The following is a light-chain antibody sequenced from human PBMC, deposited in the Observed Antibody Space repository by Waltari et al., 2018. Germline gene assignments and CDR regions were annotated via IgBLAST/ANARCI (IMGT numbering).Light chain of an antibody. CDR3: QQYNSWPPYT. V-gene: IGKV3-15*01. J-gene: IGKJ2*01. CDR1: QGVSSN. CDR2: GAS. Sequence: EIVMTQSPATLSVSPGERATLSCRASQGVSSNLAWYQQKPGQAPRLLIYGASSRATGIPGRFSGNGSGTDFTLTISSLQSEDFAVYYCQQYNSWPPYTFGQGTKLQIK.